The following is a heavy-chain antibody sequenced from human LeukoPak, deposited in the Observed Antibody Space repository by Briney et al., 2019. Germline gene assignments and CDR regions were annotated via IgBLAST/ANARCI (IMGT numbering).Heavy chain of an antibody. D-gene: IGHD3-10*01. CDR3: AKDRLGWFGELFLDAFDI. CDR1: GFTFSSYA. V-gene: IGHV3-23*01. CDR2: ISGSGGST. Sequence: PGGSLRLSRAASGFTFSSYAMSWVRQAPGKGLEWVSAISGSGGSTYYADSVKGRFTISRDNSKNTLYLQMNSLRAEDTAVYYCAKDRLGWFGELFLDAFDIWGQGTMVTVSS. J-gene: IGHJ3*02.